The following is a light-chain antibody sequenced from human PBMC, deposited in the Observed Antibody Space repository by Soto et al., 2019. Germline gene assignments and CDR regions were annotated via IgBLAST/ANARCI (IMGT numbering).Light chain of an antibody. CDR3: GSDTTSTSYV. CDR1: VSDVGGYDS. V-gene: IGLV2-14*03. Sequence: QSVLTQPASVSGSPGQSITISCTATVSDVGGYDSVSCYQQHPGRAPKLIIYGVNNRPSGVSNRFSASKSADTASLTISGLQAEDEANYYCGSDTTSTSYVFGTGTKVTVL. CDR2: GVN. J-gene: IGLJ1*01.